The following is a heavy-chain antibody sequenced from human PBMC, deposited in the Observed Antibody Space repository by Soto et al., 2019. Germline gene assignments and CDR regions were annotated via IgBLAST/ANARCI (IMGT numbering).Heavy chain of an antibody. CDR3: AKNFLGYSISFNNAPPDS. Sequence: EVQLLESGGGLVQPGGSLRLSCAASGFTFSSYAMSWVRQAPGKGLEWVSAISGSGGSTYYADSVKGRFTISRDNSKNSVYLQMNGLRAKDTAVYDCAKNFLGYSISFNNAPPDSWGQGTLSPSPQ. J-gene: IGHJ4*02. CDR2: ISGSGGST. CDR1: GFTFSSYA. D-gene: IGHD6-6*01. V-gene: IGHV3-23*01.